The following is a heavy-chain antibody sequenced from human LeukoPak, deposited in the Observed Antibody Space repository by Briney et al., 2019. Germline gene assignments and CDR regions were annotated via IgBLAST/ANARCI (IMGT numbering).Heavy chain of an antibody. CDR1: GYIFTSYW. D-gene: IGHD6-6*01. J-gene: IGHJ4*02. CDR3: ARRGWSSSNFDF. Sequence: GESLKISCKGSGYIFTSYWITWVRQMPGKGLEWMGMIDPTDSYTNYSPSFQGHVTISTDKSISTAYLQWSSLKASDTAIYYCARRGWSSSNFDFWGQGTLVTVSS. CDR2: IDPTDSYT. V-gene: IGHV5-10-1*01.